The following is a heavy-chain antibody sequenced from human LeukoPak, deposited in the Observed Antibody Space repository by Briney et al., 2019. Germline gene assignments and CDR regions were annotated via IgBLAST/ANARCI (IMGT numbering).Heavy chain of an antibody. V-gene: IGHV1-69*13. D-gene: IGHD2-2*01. Sequence: SVKVSCKASGGTFSSYAISWVRQAPGQGLEWMGGIIPIFGTANHAQKFQGRVTITADESTSTAYMELSSLRSEDTAVYYCARSRYCSSTSCYRRNYYFDYWGQGTLVTVSS. CDR1: GGTFSSYA. CDR2: IIPIFGTA. CDR3: ARSRYCSSTSCYRRNYYFDY. J-gene: IGHJ4*02.